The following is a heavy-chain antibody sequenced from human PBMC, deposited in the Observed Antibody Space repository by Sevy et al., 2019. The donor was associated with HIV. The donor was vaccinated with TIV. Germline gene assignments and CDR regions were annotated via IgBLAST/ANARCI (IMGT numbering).Heavy chain of an antibody. D-gene: IGHD6-13*01. CDR2: INHSGST. CDR1: GGSFSGYY. Sequence: SETLSLTCAVYGGSFSGYYWSWIRQPPGKGLEWIGEINHSGSTNYNPSLKSRVTISVDTSKNQFSLRLSSVTAADTAVLYCSRGAAAGFDYWGQGTLVTVSS. J-gene: IGHJ4*02. V-gene: IGHV4-34*01. CDR3: SRGAAAGFDY.